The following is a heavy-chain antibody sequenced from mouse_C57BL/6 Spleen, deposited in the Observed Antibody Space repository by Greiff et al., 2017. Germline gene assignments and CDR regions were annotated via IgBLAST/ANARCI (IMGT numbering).Heavy chain of an antibody. CDR2: IYPGNGDT. D-gene: IGHD4-1*01. CDR3: ARPSNWDVNYCDV. J-gene: IGHJ1*03. Sequence: QVQLQPSGAELVRPGASVKMSCKASGYTFTSYNMHWVKQTPRQGLEWIGAIYPGNGDTSYNQKFQGKATLTVDKSSSTAYMQLSSLTSEDSAVYVWARPSNWDVNYCDVWGTGTTVTVSS. V-gene: IGHV1-12*01. CDR1: GYTFTSYN.